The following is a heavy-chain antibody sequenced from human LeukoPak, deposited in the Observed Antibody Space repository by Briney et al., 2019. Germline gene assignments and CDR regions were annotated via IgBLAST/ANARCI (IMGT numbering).Heavy chain of an antibody. CDR3: ARDDGSGSYPGGY. Sequence: PGGSLRLSCAASGFTFTSYAMTWVRHSPGKGLEWVSSIDADGAATFYADSVKGRFSISRDNAKNTLYLQMNSLRAEDTAVYYCARDDGSGSYPGGYWGQGTLVTVSS. J-gene: IGHJ4*02. CDR2: IDADGAAT. V-gene: IGHV3-23*01. D-gene: IGHD3-10*01. CDR1: GFTFTSYA.